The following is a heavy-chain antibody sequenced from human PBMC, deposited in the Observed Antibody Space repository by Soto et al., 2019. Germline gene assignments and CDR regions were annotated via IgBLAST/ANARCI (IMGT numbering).Heavy chain of an antibody. V-gene: IGHV1-18*01. CDR2: ISAYNGNR. Sequence: GASVKVSCKASGYTFSHYGIGGVRQAPGQGLEWMGWISAYNGNRHFAEGLRGRITMTTNTTTSTADMELRSLSSDDTAVYYCARGGQECSNSGCGYIYDGMDVWGQGTTVTVSS. J-gene: IGHJ6*02. D-gene: IGHD1-26*01. CDR3: ARGGQECSNSGCGYIYDGMDV. CDR1: GYTFSHYG.